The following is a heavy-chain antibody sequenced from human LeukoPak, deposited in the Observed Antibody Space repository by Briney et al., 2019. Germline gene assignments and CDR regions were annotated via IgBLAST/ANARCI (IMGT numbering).Heavy chain of an antibody. Sequence: ASVKVSCKVSGYKFTDLSMHWVRQAPGKGLEWMGGFDPEDGETIYAQKFQGRVTMTEDTSTDTAYMELSSLRSEDTAVYYCATVFIAAAGPLDNWFDPWGQGTLVTVSS. J-gene: IGHJ5*02. CDR2: FDPEDGET. CDR1: GYKFTDLS. CDR3: ATVFIAAAGPLDNWFDP. D-gene: IGHD6-13*01. V-gene: IGHV1-24*01.